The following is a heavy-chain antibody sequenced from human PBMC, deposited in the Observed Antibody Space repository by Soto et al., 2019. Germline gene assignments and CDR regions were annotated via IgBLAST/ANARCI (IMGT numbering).Heavy chain of an antibody. D-gene: IGHD3-3*01. CDR2: ISYDGSNK. J-gene: IGHJ6*02. V-gene: IGHV3-30*18. CDR1: GFTFSSYG. CDR3: AKGDFSALYGMDV. Sequence: GGSLRLSCAASGFTFSSYGMHWVRQAPGKGLEWVAVISYDGSNKYYADSVKGRFTISRDNSKNTLYLQMNSLRAEDTAVYYCAKGDFSALYGMDVRGQGTTVTVSS.